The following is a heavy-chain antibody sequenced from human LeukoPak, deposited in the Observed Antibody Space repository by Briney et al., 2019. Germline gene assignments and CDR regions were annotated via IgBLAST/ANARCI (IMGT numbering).Heavy chain of an antibody. D-gene: IGHD7-27*01. CDR1: GYTFSDYY. V-gene: IGHV1-2*02. CDR2: INPNSGGT. Sequence: ASVKVSCKAPGYTFSDYYAHWVRQAPGQGLEWMGWINPNSGGTKYAQKFQGRVTMTRDTSISTAYMELSRLRSDDTAVYYCARDLKPNWGYYFDYWGQGTLVTVSS. CDR3: ARDLKPNWGYYFDY. J-gene: IGHJ4*02.